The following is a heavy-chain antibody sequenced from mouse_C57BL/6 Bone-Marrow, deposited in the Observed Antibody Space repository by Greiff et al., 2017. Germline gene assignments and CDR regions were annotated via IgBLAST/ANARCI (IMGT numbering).Heavy chain of an antibody. V-gene: IGHV5-6*01. CDR3: ARHYSNHYAMDY. J-gene: IGHJ4*01. CDR1: GFAFSSYG. D-gene: IGHD2-5*01. CDR2: ISSGGSDT. Sequence: EVQLVESGGELVKPGGSLKVSCAASGFAFSSYGMSWVRQTPDKRLEWVATISSGGSDTYYPDSVKGRFTISRDNAKNTLYMQMSSLKSEDTAMYYCARHYSNHYAMDYWGQGTSVPVSS.